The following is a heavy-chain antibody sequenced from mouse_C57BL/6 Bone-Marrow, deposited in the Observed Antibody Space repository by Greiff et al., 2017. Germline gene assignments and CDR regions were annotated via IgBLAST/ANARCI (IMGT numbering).Heavy chain of an antibody. CDR3: ARDQGIITTVVATPYYYAMDY. CDR1: GFSINSDCY. J-gene: IGHJ4*01. Sequence: EVQLQESGPSLVRPSQTLSLTCTVTGFSINSDCYWIWLRQFPGNKLEYIGYTFYSGITYYNPSLESRTYITRDTSKHQFALKLSSVTTEDTATYYCARDQGIITTVVATPYYYAMDYWGQGTSVTVSS. CDR2: TFYSGIT. D-gene: IGHD1-1*01. V-gene: IGHV3-3*01.